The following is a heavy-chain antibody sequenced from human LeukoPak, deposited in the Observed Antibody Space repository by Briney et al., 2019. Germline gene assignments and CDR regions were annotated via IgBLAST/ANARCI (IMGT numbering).Heavy chain of an antibody. Sequence: ASVKVSCKASGYTFTTYGISWVRQAPGQGLEWLGRISVYYGNTNYAQKLQGRVTMTTDTSTSTAYMELRSLRSDDTAVYYCARMILLLGDVLTVPPRGFDYWGQGTLVTVSS. CDR3: ARMILLLGDVLTVPPRGFDY. J-gene: IGHJ4*02. V-gene: IGHV1-18*01. D-gene: IGHD3-9*01. CDR2: ISVYYGNT. CDR1: GYTFTTYG.